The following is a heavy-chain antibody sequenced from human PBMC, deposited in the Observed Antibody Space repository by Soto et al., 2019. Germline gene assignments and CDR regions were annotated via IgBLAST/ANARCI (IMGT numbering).Heavy chain of an antibody. D-gene: IGHD2-2*01. J-gene: IGHJ4*02. CDR2: IYYSGST. V-gene: IGHV4-59*08. CDR1: GGSISSYY. Sequence: SETLSLTCTVSGGSISSYYWSWIRQPPGKGLEWIGSIYYSGSTNYNPSLKSRVTISVDTSKNQFSLKLSSVTAADTAVYYCASLLTEARVVPAPTGDYWGQGTLVTVSS. CDR3: ASLLTEARVVPAPTGDY.